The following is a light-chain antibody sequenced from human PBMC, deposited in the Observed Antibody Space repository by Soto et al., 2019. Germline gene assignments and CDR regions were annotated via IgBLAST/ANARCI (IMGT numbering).Light chain of an antibody. J-gene: IGKJ1*01. CDR2: GAS. CDR1: QSVSSN. CDR3: HQYNNWPPWT. Sequence: EIVMTQSPATVSVSPGERSALSFGASQSVSSNLAWYQQKPGQAPRLLIYGASTRATGIPARFSGSGSGTEFTLTISSLQSEDYAVYYCHQYNNWPPWTFDQGTKVDIK. V-gene: IGKV3-15*01.